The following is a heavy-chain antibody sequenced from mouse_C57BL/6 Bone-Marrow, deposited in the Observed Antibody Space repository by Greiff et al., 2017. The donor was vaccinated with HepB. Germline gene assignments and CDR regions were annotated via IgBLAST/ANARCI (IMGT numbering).Heavy chain of an antibody. J-gene: IGHJ1*03. V-gene: IGHV1-39*01. Sequence: VQLKQSGPELVKPGASVKISCKASGYSFTDYNMNWVKQSNGKSLEWIGVINPNYGTTSYNQKFKGKATLTVDQSSSTAYMQLNSLTSEDSAVYYCAIHYYYGSSYYWYFDVWGTGTTVTVSS. D-gene: IGHD1-1*01. CDR2: INPNYGTT. CDR1: GYSFTDYN. CDR3: AIHYYYGSSYYWYFDV.